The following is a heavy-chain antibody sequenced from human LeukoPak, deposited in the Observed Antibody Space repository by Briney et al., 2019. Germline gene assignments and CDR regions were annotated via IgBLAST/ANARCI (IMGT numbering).Heavy chain of an antibody. CDR3: ARVSSWGVVAGNFDY. Sequence: ASVKVSCKASGYTFTGYYMRWVRQAPGQGLEWMGWTNPSSGGAKYAQKFQGRVTMTRDTSISTAYMELTSLRSDDTAVYYCARVSSWGVVAGNFDYWGQGTLVTVSS. V-gene: IGHV1-2*02. D-gene: IGHD6-19*01. CDR2: TNPSSGGA. J-gene: IGHJ4*02. CDR1: GYTFTGYY.